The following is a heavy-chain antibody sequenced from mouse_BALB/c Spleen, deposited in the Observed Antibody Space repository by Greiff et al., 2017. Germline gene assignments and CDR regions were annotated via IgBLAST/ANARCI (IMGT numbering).Heavy chain of an antibody. V-gene: IGHV5-6*01. D-gene: IGHD1-1*01. CDR3: ARHGSGVYFDY. J-gene: IGHJ2*01. CDR1: GFTFSSYG. CDR2: ISSGGSYT. Sequence: EVHLVESGGDLVKPGGSLKLSCAASGFTFSSYGMSWVRQTPDKRLEWVATISSGGSYTYYPDSVKGRFTISRDNAKNTLYLQMSSLKSEDTAMYYCARHGSGVYFDYWGQGTTLTVSS.